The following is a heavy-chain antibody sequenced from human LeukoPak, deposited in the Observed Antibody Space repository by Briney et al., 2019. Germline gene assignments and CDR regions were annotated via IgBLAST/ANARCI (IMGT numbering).Heavy chain of an antibody. CDR1: GFTFDDYA. CDR2: ISWNSGSI. Sequence: GGSLRLSCAASGFTFDDYAMHWVRQAPGKGLEWVSGISWNSGSIGYADSVKGRLTISRDNAKNSLYLQMNSLRAEDTAVYYCARGYGGKGAFDYWGQGTLVTVSS. CDR3: ARGYGGKGAFDY. V-gene: IGHV3-9*01. J-gene: IGHJ4*02. D-gene: IGHD4-23*01.